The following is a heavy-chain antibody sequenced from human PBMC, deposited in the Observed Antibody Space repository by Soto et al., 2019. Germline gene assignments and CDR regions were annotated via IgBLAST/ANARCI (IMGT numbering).Heavy chain of an antibody. CDR3: ARDQYDSSGYYYYYYYGMDV. D-gene: IGHD3-22*01. CDR2: IYCSGST. V-gene: IGHV4-61*01. Sequence: PSETLSLTCTVSGGSVSSGSYYWSWIRQPPGKGLEWIGYIYCSGSTNYNPSLKSRVTISVDTSKNQFSLKLSSVTAADTAVYYCARDQYDSSGYYYYYYYGMDVWGRGTTVTVSS. CDR1: GGSVSSGSYY. J-gene: IGHJ6*02.